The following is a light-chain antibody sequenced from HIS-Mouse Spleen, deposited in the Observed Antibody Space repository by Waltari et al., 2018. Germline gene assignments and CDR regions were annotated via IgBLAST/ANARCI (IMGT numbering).Light chain of an antibody. Sequence: QSALTQPPSASGSHGQPVTISCPGTTSAVGGYNYVSCSQQHPGKAPKLMIYEVSKRPSGVPDRFSGSKSGNTASLTVSGLQAEDEADYYCSSYAGSNNSLYVFGTGTKVTVL. V-gene: IGLV2-8*01. CDR1: TSAVGGYNY. CDR2: EVS. J-gene: IGLJ1*01. CDR3: SSYAGSNNSLYV.